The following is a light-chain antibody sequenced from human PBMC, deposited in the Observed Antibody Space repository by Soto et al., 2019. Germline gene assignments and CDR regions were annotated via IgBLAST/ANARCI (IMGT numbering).Light chain of an antibody. J-gene: IGLJ1*01. CDR2: EVT. Sequence: QSVLTQPASVSGSPGQSITISCTGTSSDVGGYNSVSWYQQHPGKAPKLIIYEVTNRPSGVSSRFSASKSDNTASLTISGLQAEDEADYYCTSYTPTITLGSFFGTGTKVTVL. V-gene: IGLV2-14*01. CDR3: TSYTPTITLGSF. CDR1: SSDVGGYNS.